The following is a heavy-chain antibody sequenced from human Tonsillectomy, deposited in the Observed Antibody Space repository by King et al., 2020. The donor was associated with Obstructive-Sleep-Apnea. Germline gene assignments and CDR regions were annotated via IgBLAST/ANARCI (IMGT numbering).Heavy chain of an antibody. CDR3: AKGYDISGGTTFFDVFDI. CDR2: ISWNSGNI. D-gene: IGHD3-9*01. CDR1: GFTFDDYA. Sequence: VQLVESGGGLVEPGRSLRLSCAASGFTFDDYAMHWVRQVLGKGLEWVSGISWNSGNIGYADSVKGRFTISRDNAKNSLYLQMNSLRAEDTALYYCAKGYDISGGTTFFDVFDIWGQGTMVTVSS. J-gene: IGHJ3*02. V-gene: IGHV3-9*01.